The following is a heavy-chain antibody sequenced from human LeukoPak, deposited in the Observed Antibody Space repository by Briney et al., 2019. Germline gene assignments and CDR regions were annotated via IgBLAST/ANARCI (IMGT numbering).Heavy chain of an antibody. CDR3: ARDLSVEWLLYSEGFAY. CDR1: GYTFTSYG. J-gene: IGHJ4*02. V-gene: IGHV1-18*01. Sequence: GASVKVSCKASGYTFTSYGISWVRQAPGQGLEWMGWISAYNGNTNYAQKLQGRVTMTTDTSTSTAYMELRSLRSDDTAVYYCARDLSVEWLLYSEGFAYCGQGTLVTVSS. D-gene: IGHD3-3*01. CDR2: ISAYNGNT.